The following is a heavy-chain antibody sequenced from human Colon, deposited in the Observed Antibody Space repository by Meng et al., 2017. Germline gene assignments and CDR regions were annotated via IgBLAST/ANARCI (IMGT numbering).Heavy chain of an antibody. V-gene: IGHV3-74*01. CDR3: ARDGPMVGATIDY. J-gene: IGHJ4*02. CDR2: INPDGSSI. D-gene: IGHD1-26*01. CDR1: GFSFSGSW. Sequence: EVQLVESGGGLVQPGGSLRLSCAASGFSFSGSWMHWVRQVPGKGLVWVSRINPDGSSITYADSVKGRFTISRDNAKNTLYLQMNSLRAEDTALYYCARDGPMVGATIDYWGQGTLVTVSS.